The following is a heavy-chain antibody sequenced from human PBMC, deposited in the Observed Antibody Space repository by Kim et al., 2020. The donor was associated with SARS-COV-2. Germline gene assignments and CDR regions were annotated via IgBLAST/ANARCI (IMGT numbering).Heavy chain of an antibody. V-gene: IGHV3-49*04. CDR1: GFTFGDYA. CDR2: IRSKANGVTS. J-gene: IGHJ5*02. Sequence: GGSLRLSCTASGFTFGDYAMTWVRQAPGKGLEWVGFIRSKANGVTSEYAASVKGRFTIARDDSKSIAYLQMNSLKTEDAAVYYCTRERSGSYSGWFDPWGQGTLVTVSS. CDR3: TRERSGSYSGWFDP. D-gene: IGHD1-26*01.